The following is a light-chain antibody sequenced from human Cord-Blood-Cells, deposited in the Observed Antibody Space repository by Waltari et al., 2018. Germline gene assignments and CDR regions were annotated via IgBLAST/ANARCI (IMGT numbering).Light chain of an antibody. V-gene: IGKV4-1*01. CDR2: WAS. CDR3: QQYYSTPYT. CDR1: QSVLYSSNNKNY. J-gene: IGKJ2*01. Sequence: DTVMPQSPDSLAVSLGARATINCKSSQSVLYSSNNKNYLAWYQQKPGQPPKLLIYWASTREAGVPDRFSGSCSGTDFTLTSSSLQAEDVAVYYCQQYYSTPYTFGQGTKLEIK.